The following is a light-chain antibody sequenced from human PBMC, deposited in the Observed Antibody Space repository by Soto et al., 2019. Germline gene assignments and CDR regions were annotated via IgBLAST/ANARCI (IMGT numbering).Light chain of an antibody. V-gene: IGKV1-39*01. CDR2: SAS. Sequence: DIQMTQSPSSLSASVGDRVTITCRASQTISRYLNWYQQRPGKAPNLLIYSASSLQSGVPVRFSGSASGTDFTLTIRNMQREDFATYYCLQTYNLPRTFGQGTKVDI. CDR3: LQTYNLPRT. J-gene: IGKJ1*01. CDR1: QTISRY.